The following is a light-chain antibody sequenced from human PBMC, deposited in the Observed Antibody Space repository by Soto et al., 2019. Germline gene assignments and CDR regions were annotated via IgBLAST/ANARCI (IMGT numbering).Light chain of an antibody. Sequence: EIVLPQSPGTLSLSPGERATLPCRASQSVSSSYLAWYQQKPGQAPRLLIYGASSRATGIPDRFSGSGSGTDFTLTISRLEPEDFAVYYCQQYGSSPRTFGQGTKVDIK. J-gene: IGKJ1*01. CDR1: QSVSSSY. CDR2: GAS. V-gene: IGKV3-20*01. CDR3: QQYGSSPRT.